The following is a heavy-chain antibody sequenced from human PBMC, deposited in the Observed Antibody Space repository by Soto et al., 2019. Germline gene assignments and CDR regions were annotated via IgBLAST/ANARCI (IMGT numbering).Heavy chain of an antibody. CDR1: GGSISSSSYY. J-gene: IGHJ6*02. V-gene: IGHV4-39*02. CDR3: ARERGITMVRGVIITGMDV. D-gene: IGHD3-10*01. CDR2: IYYSGST. Sequence: SETLSLTCTVSGGSISSSSYYWGWIRQPPGKGLEWIGSIYYSGSTYYNPSLKSRFTISGDTSKNQFSLKLSSVTAADTAVYYCARERGITMVRGVIITGMDVWGQGTTVTVSS.